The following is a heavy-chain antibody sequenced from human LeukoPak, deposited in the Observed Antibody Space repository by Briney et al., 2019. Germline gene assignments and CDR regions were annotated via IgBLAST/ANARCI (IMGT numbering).Heavy chain of an antibody. Sequence: SETLSLTCTVPGGSINDYYWSWIRQPPGKGLEYIGYIYYSGSTNYNPSLKSRVTISIDTSKSHFSLKLSSVTAADTAVYYCARRFDLWGQGKRVTVSS. CDR3: ARRFDL. J-gene: IGHJ3*01. D-gene: IGHD3-10*01. CDR1: GGSINDYY. V-gene: IGHV4-59*08. CDR2: IYYSGST.